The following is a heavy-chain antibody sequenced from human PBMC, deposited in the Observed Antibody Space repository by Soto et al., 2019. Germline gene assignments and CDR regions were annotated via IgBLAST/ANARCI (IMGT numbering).Heavy chain of an antibody. CDR3: ARARGDTAMVTHFDS. V-gene: IGHV1-3*01. Sequence: ASVKVSCKASGYTFTSYGIHWVRQAPGQRLEWMGWINAGNGNTKYAQKFQGRVTISADKSTSTAYMELSSLRSEDTAVYFCARARGDTAMVTHFDSWRQGTLFTVSS. J-gene: IGHJ4*02. CDR1: GYTFTSYG. D-gene: IGHD5-18*01. CDR2: INAGNGNT.